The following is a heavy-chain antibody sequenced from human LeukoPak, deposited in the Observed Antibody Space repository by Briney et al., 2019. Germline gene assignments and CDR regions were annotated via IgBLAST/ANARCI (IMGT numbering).Heavy chain of an antibody. Sequence: AGGSLRLSCAASGFTFSNYAMNWVRQAPGKGLEWVASISGSGDDTYYADSVKGRFTISRDNSKNKLYLQMNSLRAEDTAIFYCANSGTSWWYPAFAICGQGTMVTVSS. V-gene: IGHV3-23*01. J-gene: IGHJ3*02. CDR2: ISGSGDDT. D-gene: IGHD2-15*01. CDR3: ANSGTSWWYPAFAI. CDR1: GFTFSNYA.